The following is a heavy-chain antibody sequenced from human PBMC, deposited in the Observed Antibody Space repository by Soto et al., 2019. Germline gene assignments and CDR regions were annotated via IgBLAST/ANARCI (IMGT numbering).Heavy chain of an antibody. CDR3: AREKYCSSTSCYNYGMDV. CDR1: GFTFSSYA. V-gene: IGHV3-30-3*01. D-gene: IGHD2-2*02. Sequence: SGGSLRLSCAASGFTFSSYAMHWVRQAPGKGLEWVAVISYDGSNKYYADSVKGRFTISRDNSKNTLYLQMNSLRAEDTAVYYCAREKYCSSTSCYNYGMDVWGQGTTVTVSS. CDR2: ISYDGSNK. J-gene: IGHJ6*02.